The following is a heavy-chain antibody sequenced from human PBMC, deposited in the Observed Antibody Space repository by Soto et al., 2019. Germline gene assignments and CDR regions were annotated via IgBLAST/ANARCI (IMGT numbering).Heavy chain of an antibody. CDR2: ISYSGST. V-gene: IGHV4-31*03. CDR1: GGSISSGGYY. CDR3: ATSTPRSGAAADK. D-gene: IGHD6-13*01. Sequence: SETLSLTCTVSGGSISSGGYYWSWIRQHPGKGLEWIGYISYSGSTFYNPSLKSRVTISVDTSKNQFSLKLSSVTAADTAVYYCATSTPRSGAAADKWGHGTLVTVSS. J-gene: IGHJ4*01.